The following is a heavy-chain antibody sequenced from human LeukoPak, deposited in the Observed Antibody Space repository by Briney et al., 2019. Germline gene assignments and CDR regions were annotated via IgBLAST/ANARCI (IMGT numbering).Heavy chain of an antibody. V-gene: IGHV3-43D*03. Sequence: GGSLRLSCAASGFTFDDYAMHWVRQAPGKGLEWVSLISWDGGSTYYADSVKGRFTISRDNSKNSLYLQMNSLRAEDTALYYCAKDTSSSSGWYLMGYDSSGPLEYWGQGTLVTVSS. CDR2: ISWDGGST. J-gene: IGHJ4*02. CDR1: GFTFDDYA. CDR3: AKDTSSSSGWYLMGYDSSGPLEY. D-gene: IGHD6-19*01.